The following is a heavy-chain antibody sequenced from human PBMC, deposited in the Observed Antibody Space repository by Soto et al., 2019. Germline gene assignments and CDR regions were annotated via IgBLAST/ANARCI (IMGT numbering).Heavy chain of an antibody. Sequence: QLQLQESGPGLVKPSETLSLTCTVSGGSISSSSYYWGWIRQPPGKGLEWIGSIYYSGSTYYNPSLTSRVTISVDTSQNQSPLQLRSVPAADTAGYYCARPDYSNYAYWGQGTLVTVSS. CDR3: ARPDYSNYAY. V-gene: IGHV4-39*01. CDR2: IYYSGST. J-gene: IGHJ4*02. D-gene: IGHD4-4*01. CDR1: GGSISSSSYY.